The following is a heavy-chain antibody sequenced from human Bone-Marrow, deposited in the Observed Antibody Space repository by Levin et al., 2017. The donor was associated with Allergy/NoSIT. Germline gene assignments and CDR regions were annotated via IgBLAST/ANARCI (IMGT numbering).Heavy chain of an antibody. V-gene: IGHV3-33*03. D-gene: IGHD4-11*01. Sequence: SCAASGFPFSSYGMHWVRQAPGKGLEWVAVTWHDGINEYYSDSLEGRFTVSRDNSRSTLFLQMNSLRAEDTAVYYCARARTDYRQYYLDSWGQGTLVTVSS. CDR3: ARARTDYRQYYLDS. CDR2: TWHDGINE. CDR1: GFPFSSYG. J-gene: IGHJ4*02.